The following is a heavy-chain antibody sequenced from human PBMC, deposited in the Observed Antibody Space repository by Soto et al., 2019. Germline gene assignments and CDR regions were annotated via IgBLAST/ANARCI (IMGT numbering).Heavy chain of an antibody. Sequence: PSETLSLTCSVSGDYISSYDWTWIRQSPGKGLEWVGYVFYSGATNYNPSLKSRVTISLDASKKQVSLRLTSATAADTAVYYCTRGLPSHFGYDSWGQGTLVTVSS. CDR3: TRGLPSHFGYDS. D-gene: IGHD3-10*01. V-gene: IGHV4-59*01. CDR2: VFYSGAT. CDR1: GDYISSYD. J-gene: IGHJ4*02.